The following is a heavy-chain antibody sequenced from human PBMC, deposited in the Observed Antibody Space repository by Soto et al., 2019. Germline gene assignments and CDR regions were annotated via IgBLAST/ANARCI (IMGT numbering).Heavy chain of an antibody. Sequence: SETLSLTCTVSGDSISSSSYYWGWIRQPPGKGLEWIGSIYYSGSTYYNPSLKSRVTISVDTSKNQFSLKLSSVTAADTAVYYCARLNYVPSYYFDYWGQGTLVTVSS. CDR2: IYYSGST. J-gene: IGHJ4*02. D-gene: IGHD1-7*01. CDR1: GDSISSSSYY. V-gene: IGHV4-39*01. CDR3: ARLNYVPSYYFDY.